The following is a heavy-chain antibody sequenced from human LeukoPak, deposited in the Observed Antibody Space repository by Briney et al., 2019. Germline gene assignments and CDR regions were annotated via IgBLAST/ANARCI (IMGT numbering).Heavy chain of an antibody. CDR2: IYYTGSS. V-gene: IGHV4-39*07. Sequence: SETLSLICTVSGGSISSTSYYWGWIRQPPGKGLEWIGSIYYTGSSYYNPSLKLRLTMAVDTSKNHFSLKVISLTAAGTAVYFCAIAPWGDFWGGYQAVWGRGTTVIVSS. CDR3: AIAPWGDFWGGYQAV. J-gene: IGHJ6*04. CDR1: GGSISSTSYY. D-gene: IGHD3-3*01.